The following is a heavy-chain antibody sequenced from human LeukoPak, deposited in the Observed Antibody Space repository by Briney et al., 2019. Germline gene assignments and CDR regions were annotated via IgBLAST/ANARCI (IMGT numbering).Heavy chain of an antibody. V-gene: IGHV1-18*01. D-gene: IGHD2-8*01. CDR3: ARDREDIVLMVYAIPETPFDY. Sequence: ASVKVSCKASGYTFTSYGISWVRQASGQGLEWMGWISAYNGNTNYAQKLQGRVTMTTDTSTSTAYMELRSLRSDDTAVYYCARDREDIVLMVYAIPETPFDYWGQGTLATVSS. J-gene: IGHJ4*02. CDR2: ISAYNGNT. CDR1: GYTFTSYG.